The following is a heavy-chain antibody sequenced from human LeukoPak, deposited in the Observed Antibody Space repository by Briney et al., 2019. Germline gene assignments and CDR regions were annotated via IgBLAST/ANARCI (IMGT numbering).Heavy chain of an antibody. Sequence: GGSLRLSCAASGFTFSSYWMNWARQAPGKGLEWVANIKQDGSEKYYVDSVKGRFTISRDNAKNSLYLQMNSLRAEDTAVYYCATYNYYDSSGQIDYWGQGTLVTVSS. D-gene: IGHD3-22*01. V-gene: IGHV3-7*01. CDR2: IKQDGSEK. J-gene: IGHJ4*02. CDR3: ATYNYYDSSGQIDY. CDR1: GFTFSSYW.